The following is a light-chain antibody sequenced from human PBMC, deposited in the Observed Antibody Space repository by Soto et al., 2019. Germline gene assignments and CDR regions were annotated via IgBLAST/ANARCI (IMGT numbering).Light chain of an antibody. CDR1: SSNIGTNA. Sequence: QSGLTHPPSASGTPGQRVTISCSGGSSNIGTNAVNWYQQLPGTAPKLLIYNNNQRPSGVPDRFSGSKSGTSASLAISGLQSEDEADYYCAAWDDSLNGYVFGTGTKVTVL. CDR2: NNN. V-gene: IGLV1-44*01. J-gene: IGLJ1*01. CDR3: AAWDDSLNGYV.